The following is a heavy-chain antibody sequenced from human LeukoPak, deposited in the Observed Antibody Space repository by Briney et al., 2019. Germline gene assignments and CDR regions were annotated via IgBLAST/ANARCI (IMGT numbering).Heavy chain of an antibody. CDR3: ARDRPLGYCSGGSCYPWFDP. Sequence: GGSLRLSCAASGFTFSSYAMHWVRQAPGKGLEWVAVIWYDGSNKYYADSVKGRFTISRDNSKNTLYLQMNSLRGEDTAVYYCARDRPLGYCSGGSCYPWFDPWGQGTLVTVSS. CDR1: GFTFSSYA. D-gene: IGHD2-15*01. CDR2: IWYDGSNK. V-gene: IGHV3-33*08. J-gene: IGHJ5*02.